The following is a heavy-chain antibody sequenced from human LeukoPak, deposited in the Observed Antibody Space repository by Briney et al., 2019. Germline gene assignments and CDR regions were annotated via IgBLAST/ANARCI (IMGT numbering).Heavy chain of an antibody. V-gene: IGHV4-34*01. CDR2: IYHSGST. D-gene: IGHD3-10*01. CDR3: ARGLWFGELGWFDP. J-gene: IGHJ5*02. Sequence: SETLSLTCAVYGGSFSGCYWSWIRQPPGEGLEWIGYIYHSGSTYYNPSLKSRVTISVDMSKSQFSLKLSSVTAADTGVYYCARGLWFGELGWFDPWGQGTLVTVSS. CDR1: GGSFSGCY.